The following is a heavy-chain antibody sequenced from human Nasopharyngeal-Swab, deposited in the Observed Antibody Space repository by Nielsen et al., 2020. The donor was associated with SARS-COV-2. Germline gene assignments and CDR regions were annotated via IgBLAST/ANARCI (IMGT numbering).Heavy chain of an antibody. Sequence: WVRQAPGQGLDWMGGIIPIFGTANYAEKFQGRVTITADESTSTAYMELSSVRAGDTAVYYCARVGGVGWGQGTLVTVSS. CDR2: IIPIFGTA. J-gene: IGHJ4*02. V-gene: IGHV1-69*01. D-gene: IGHD3-16*01. CDR3: ARVGGVG.